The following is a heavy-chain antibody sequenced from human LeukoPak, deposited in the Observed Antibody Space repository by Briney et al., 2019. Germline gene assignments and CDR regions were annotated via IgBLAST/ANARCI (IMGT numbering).Heavy chain of an antibody. V-gene: IGHV4-39*01. CDR2: IYYSGST. Sequence: PSETLSLTCTVSGGSISSSSYYWGWIRQPPGKGLEWIGSIYYSGSTYYNPSLKSRVTISVDASKNQFSLKLSSVTAADTAVYYCARSPYQLLPRGAFDIWGQGTMVTVSS. CDR3: ARSPYQLLPRGAFDI. CDR1: GGSISSSSYY. D-gene: IGHD2-2*01. J-gene: IGHJ3*02.